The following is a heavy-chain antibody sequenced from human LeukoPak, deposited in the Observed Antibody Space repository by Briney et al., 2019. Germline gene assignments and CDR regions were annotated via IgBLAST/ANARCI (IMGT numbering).Heavy chain of an antibody. CDR3: ARVIVGTTTRLDYFDY. Sequence: GASVKVSCKASGYTFTSYYMHWVRQAPGQGLEWMGIINPSGGSTSYAQKFQGRVTMTRDTSTSTVYMELSSLRSEDTAVYYCARVIVGTTTRLDYFDYWGQGTLVTGSS. J-gene: IGHJ4*02. V-gene: IGHV1-46*01. CDR1: GYTFTSYY. CDR2: INPSGGST. D-gene: IGHD1-26*01.